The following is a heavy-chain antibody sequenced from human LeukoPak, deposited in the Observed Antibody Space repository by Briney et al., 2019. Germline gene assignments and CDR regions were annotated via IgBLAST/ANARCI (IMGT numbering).Heavy chain of an antibody. V-gene: IGHV4-4*09. CDR1: GGSISSYY. CDR3: ARARSVRKNNYYYYMDV. D-gene: IGHD2-15*01. Sequence: PSETLSLTCTVSGGSISSYYWSWIRQPPGKGLEWIGYIYTSGSTNYNPSLKSRVTISVDTSKNQFSLKLSSVTAADTAVYYCARARSVRKNNYYYYMDVWGKGTTVTVSS. CDR2: IYTSGST. J-gene: IGHJ6*03.